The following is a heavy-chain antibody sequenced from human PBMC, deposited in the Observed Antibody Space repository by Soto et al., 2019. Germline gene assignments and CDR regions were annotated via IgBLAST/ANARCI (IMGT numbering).Heavy chain of an antibody. V-gene: IGHV4-30-4*01. D-gene: IGHD5-12*01. J-gene: IGHJ4*02. CDR3: AREKGYISGPKNFDY. CDR2: IYDSGSS. CDR1: GASISSGDYF. Sequence: SETLSLTCTISGASISSGDYFWSWIRQSPGKGLQWIGYIYDSGSSYYNPSLKSRVTMSVDTSKNQFSLKLSSVTAADTAVYYCAREKGYISGPKNFDYWGQGTLVTVSS.